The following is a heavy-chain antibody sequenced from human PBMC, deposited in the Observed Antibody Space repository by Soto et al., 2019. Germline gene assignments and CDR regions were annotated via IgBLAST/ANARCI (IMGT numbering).Heavy chain of an antibody. CDR3: AKDTRIRLAAAGPWFDP. Sequence: GGSLRLSCVASGFTFSNYAMHWVRQAPGKGLEWVAIVSYDGDNEYYADSVRGRFFISRDNSRNTLYLQMNSLRAEDTAVYYCAKDTRIRLAAAGPWFDPWGQGTLVTVSS. CDR2: VSYDGDNE. CDR1: GFTFSNYA. J-gene: IGHJ5*02. V-gene: IGHV3-30*18. D-gene: IGHD6-13*01.